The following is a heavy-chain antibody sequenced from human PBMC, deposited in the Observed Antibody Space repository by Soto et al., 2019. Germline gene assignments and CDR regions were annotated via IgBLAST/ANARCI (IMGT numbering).Heavy chain of an antibody. J-gene: IGHJ5*02. D-gene: IGHD1-1*01. V-gene: IGHV4-59*01. CDR2: IHYTGST. Sequence: LSLTCTVSGGSMSRYYWTWIRQPPGKGLEWIGNIHYTGSTNYNPSLKSRVTILLGTSTSQFSLKVSSVTAADTAVYYCARDLTISSADGPLDPWGHGTLVTVSS. CDR3: ARDLTISSADGPLDP. CDR1: GGSMSRYY.